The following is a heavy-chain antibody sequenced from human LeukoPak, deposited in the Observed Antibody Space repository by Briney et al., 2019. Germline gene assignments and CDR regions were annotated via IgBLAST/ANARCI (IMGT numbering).Heavy chain of an antibody. CDR1: GFIFSNFP. Sequence: GGSLRLSCAASGFIFSNFPMTWVRQTPGKGLEGVSSISGTGGDTYYTDSVRGRFTISRDNSKNTLYLQMNSLRAEGTAVYYCAKILGHDSSGYYYYGMDVWGQGTTVTVSS. D-gene: IGHD3-22*01. CDR2: ISGTGGDT. CDR3: AKILGHDSSGYYYYGMDV. V-gene: IGHV3-23*01. J-gene: IGHJ6*02.